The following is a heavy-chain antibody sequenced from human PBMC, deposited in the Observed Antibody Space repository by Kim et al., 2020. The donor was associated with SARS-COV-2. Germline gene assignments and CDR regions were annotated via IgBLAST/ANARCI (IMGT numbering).Heavy chain of an antibody. CDR1: GFTFSSSG. CDR2: MSGSGGST. D-gene: IGHD5-12*01. V-gene: IGHV3-23*01. Sequence: GGSLRLSCAASGFTFSSSGMSWVRQAPGKGLEWVSSMSGSGGSTHYADSVKGRLTISRDNSRNTLYMQMNSLRAEDMALYYCAQGPDIVATVNGGPFGGGYHFDYWGQGILVTVSS. CDR3: AQGPDIVATVNGGPFGGGYHFDY. J-gene: IGHJ4*02.